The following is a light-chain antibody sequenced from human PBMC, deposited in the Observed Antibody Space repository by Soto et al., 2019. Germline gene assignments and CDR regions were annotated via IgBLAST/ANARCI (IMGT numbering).Light chain of an antibody. CDR2: SDT. CDR3: AAWDDSLNGHVV. J-gene: IGLJ2*01. Sequence: QSVLTQSPSASGTPGQRVTISCSGSSSNIGSNPVNWYQQLPGTAPKLLIYSDTQRPSGVPDRFSGSRSGTSASLAISGLQSDDEADYYCAAWDDSLNGHVVFGGGTKLTVL. V-gene: IGLV1-44*01. CDR1: SSNIGSNP.